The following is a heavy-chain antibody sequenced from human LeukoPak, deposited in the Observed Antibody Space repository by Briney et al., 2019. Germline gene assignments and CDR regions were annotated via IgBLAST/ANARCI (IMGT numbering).Heavy chain of an antibody. Sequence: GGSLRLSCAASGFTFSSYSMNWVRQAPGKGLEWVSSISSSSSYMYYADSVKGRFTISRDNAKNSLYLQMNSLRAEDTAVYYCARDLSSSHQDWGQGTLVTVSS. J-gene: IGHJ4*02. V-gene: IGHV3-21*01. CDR2: ISSSSSYM. D-gene: IGHD2-2*01. CDR1: GFTFSSYS. CDR3: ARDLSSSHQD.